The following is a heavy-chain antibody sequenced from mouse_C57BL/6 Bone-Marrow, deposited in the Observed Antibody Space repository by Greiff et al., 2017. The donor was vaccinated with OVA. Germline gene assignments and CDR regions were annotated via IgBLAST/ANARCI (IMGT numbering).Heavy chain of an antibody. V-gene: IGHV1-82*01. D-gene: IGHD2-5*01. CDR2: IYPGDGDT. J-gene: IGHJ1*03. Sequence: QVQLQQSGPELVKPGASVKISCKASGYAFSSSWMNWVKQRPGKGLEWIGRIYPGDGDTNYNGKFKGKATLTADKSSSTAYMQLSSLTPEDSAVYFCARGADYSNYEDWYFDVWGTGTTVTVSS. CDR1: GYAFSSSW. CDR3: ARGADYSNYEDWYFDV.